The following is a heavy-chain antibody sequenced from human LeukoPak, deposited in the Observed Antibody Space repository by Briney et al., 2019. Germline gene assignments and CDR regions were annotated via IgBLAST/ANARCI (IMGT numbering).Heavy chain of an antibody. J-gene: IGHJ6*02. V-gene: IGHV3-43D*03. Sequence: GGSLRLSCAASGFTFDDYAMHWVRQAPGKGLEWVSLISWDGGSTYYADSVKGRFTISRDNSKNSLYLQMNSLRAGDTALYYCAKDGGHRRYYYGMDVWGQGTTVTVSS. CDR1: GFTFDDYA. CDR3: AKDGGHRRYYYGMDV. CDR2: ISWDGGST.